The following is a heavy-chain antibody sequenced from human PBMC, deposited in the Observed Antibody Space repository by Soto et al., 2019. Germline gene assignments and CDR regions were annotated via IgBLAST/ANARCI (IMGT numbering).Heavy chain of an antibody. Sequence: QLQLQESGSGLVRPSQTLSLTCTVSGASIGSGSYSWNWIRQPPGKGLEWIGYLHHSGDTYFNPSRRRRVSISVDRSNNQFSRKLISVTAADTAVYYCARFPLWFGELDYWGQGALVTVSS. CDR2: LHHSGDT. CDR1: GASIGSGSYS. CDR3: ARFPLWFGELDY. V-gene: IGHV4-30-2*01. J-gene: IGHJ4*02. D-gene: IGHD3-10*01.